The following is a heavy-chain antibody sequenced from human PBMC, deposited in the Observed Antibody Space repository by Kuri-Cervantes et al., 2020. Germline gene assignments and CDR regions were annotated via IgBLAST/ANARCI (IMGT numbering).Heavy chain of an antibody. CDR1: GYTFTSYY. D-gene: IGHD3-22*01. Sequence: ASVKVSCKASGYTFTSYYMHWVRQAPGQGLEWMGWISAYNGNTNYAQKLQGRVTMTTDTSTSTAYMELRSLRSDDTAVYYCATHLDSSGYQIDYWGQGTLVTVSS. J-gene: IGHJ4*02. V-gene: IGHV1-18*04. CDR2: ISAYNGNT. CDR3: ATHLDSSGYQIDY.